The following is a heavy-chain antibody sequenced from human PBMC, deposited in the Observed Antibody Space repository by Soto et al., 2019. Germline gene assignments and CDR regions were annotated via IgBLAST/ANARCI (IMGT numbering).Heavy chain of an antibody. V-gene: IGHV3-30*18. CDR3: AKDLTSWIQLWFEVGY. D-gene: IGHD5-18*01. Sequence: GGSLRLSCAASGFTFSSYGMHWVRQAPGKGLEWVAVISYDGSNKYYADSVKGRFTISRDNSKNTLYLQMNSLRAEDTAVYYCAKDLTSWIQLWFEVGYWGQGTLVTVSS. CDR2: ISYDGSNK. CDR1: GFTFSSYG. J-gene: IGHJ4*02.